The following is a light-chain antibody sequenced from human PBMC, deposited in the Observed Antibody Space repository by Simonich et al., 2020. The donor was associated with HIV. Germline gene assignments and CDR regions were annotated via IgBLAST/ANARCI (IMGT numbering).Light chain of an antibody. CDR2: WAS. J-gene: IGKJ3*01. CDR1: QSVLYSSDNKNY. Sequence: DIVMTQSPDSLAVSLGERATINCRSSQSVLYSSDNKNYLAWYQQKPEQPPKLLIYWASTRQSGVPDRFSGTGSGTDFTLTISSLQAEDVAVYYCQQYYSTPFTFGPGTKVEIK. V-gene: IGKV4-1*01. CDR3: QQYYSTPFT.